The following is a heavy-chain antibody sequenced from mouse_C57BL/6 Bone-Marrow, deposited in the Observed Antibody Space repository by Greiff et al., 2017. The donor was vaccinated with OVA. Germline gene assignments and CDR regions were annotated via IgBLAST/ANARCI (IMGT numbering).Heavy chain of an antibody. CDR3: VRQGRFQYYFDY. V-gene: IGHV10-1*01. J-gene: IGHJ2*01. CDR1: GFSFNTYA. Sequence: VQLKESGGGLVQPKGSLKLSCAASGFSFNTYAMNWVRQAPGKGLEWVARIRSKSNNYATYYADSVKDRFTISRDDSESMLYLQMNNLKTEDTAVYYCVRQGRFQYYFDYWGKGTTLTVSS. CDR2: IRSKSNNYAT.